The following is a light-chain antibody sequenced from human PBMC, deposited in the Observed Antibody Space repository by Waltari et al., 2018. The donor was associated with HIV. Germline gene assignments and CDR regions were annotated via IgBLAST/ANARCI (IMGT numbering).Light chain of an antibody. V-gene: IGLV3-19*01. Sequence: SSELTQDPPVSVALGQTVRTTCQGDSLRNYYASWYQQKPGQAPVLVIYGKNNRPSGIPDRFSGSSSGNTASLTITGAQAEDEADYYCNSRDSSGKRVFGGGTKLTVL. J-gene: IGLJ2*01. CDR1: SLRNYY. CDR3: NSRDSSGKRV. CDR2: GKN.